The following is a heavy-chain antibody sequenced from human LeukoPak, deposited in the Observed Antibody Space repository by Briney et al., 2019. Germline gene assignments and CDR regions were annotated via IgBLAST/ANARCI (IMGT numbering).Heavy chain of an antibody. CDR1: GGSISSGSYY. CDR3: ASSSGSYRDEYFRH. V-gene: IGHV4-61*02. CDR2: IYTSGST. J-gene: IGHJ1*01. D-gene: IGHD1-26*01. Sequence: SETLSLTCTVSGGSISSGSYYWSWIRQPAGKGLEWIGRIYTSGSTNYNPSLKSRVTISVDTSKNQFSLKLSSVTAADTAVYYCASSSGSYRDEYFRHWGQGTLVTVSS.